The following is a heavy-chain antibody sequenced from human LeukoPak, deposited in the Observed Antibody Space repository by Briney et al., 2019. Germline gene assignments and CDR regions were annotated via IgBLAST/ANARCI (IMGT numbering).Heavy chain of an antibody. D-gene: IGHD3-22*01. CDR1: GFTFSSYA. V-gene: IGHV3-30*04. J-gene: IGHJ4*02. CDR3: ARDQEDDSGGYPGY. Sequence: GGSLRLSCAASGFTFSSYAMHWVRQAPGKGLEWVAVISYDGSNKYYADSVKGRSTISRDNSKNTLYLQMNSLRAEDTAVYYCARDQEDDSGGYPGYWGQGTLVTVSS. CDR2: ISYDGSNK.